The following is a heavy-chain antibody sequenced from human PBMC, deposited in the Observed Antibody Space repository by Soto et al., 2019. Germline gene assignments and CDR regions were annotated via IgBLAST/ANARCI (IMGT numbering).Heavy chain of an antibody. Sequence: GASVKVSCKASGYTFTSYYMHWVRQAPGQGLEWMGIINPSGGSTSYAQKFQGRVTMTRDTSTSTVYMELSSLRSEDTAVYYCARGYCGGDCYSFRHDAFDIWGQGTMVTVSS. J-gene: IGHJ3*02. V-gene: IGHV1-46*03. CDR2: INPSGGST. D-gene: IGHD2-21*02. CDR1: GYTFTSYY. CDR3: ARGYCGGDCYSFRHDAFDI.